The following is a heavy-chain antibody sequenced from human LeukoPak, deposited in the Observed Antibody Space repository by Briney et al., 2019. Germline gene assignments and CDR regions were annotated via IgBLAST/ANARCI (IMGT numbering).Heavy chain of an antibody. J-gene: IGHJ4*02. CDR3: ARGYCRDDICQVFPY. V-gene: IGHV4-59*02. Sequence: SETLSLTCTVSGGSVSSYYWSWIRQTPEKGLEWIGYMSYSGRTDYGPSLKSRVTMSVDTSKNQFSLKMSYVAAADTGVYYCARGYCRDDICQVFPYWGQGTLVTVSS. CDR1: GGSVSSYY. D-gene: IGHD2-21*02. CDR2: MSYSGRT.